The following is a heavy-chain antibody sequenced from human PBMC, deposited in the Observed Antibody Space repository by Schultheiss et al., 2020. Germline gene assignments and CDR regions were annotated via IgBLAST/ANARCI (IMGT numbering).Heavy chain of an antibody. Sequence: GESLKISCKASGYTFTSYYMHWVRQAPGQGLEWMGIINPSGGSTSYAQKFQGRITITADESAKTLYMELRSLRFDDTAVYYCARVMAAAGYYGMDVWGQGTTVTVSS. CDR2: INPSGGST. D-gene: IGHD6-13*01. J-gene: IGHJ6*02. V-gene: IGHV1-46*01. CDR1: GYTFTSYY. CDR3: ARVMAAAGYYGMDV.